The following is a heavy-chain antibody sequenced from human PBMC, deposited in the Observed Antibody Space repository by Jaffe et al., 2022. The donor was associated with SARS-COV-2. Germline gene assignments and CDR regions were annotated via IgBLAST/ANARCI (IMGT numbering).Heavy chain of an antibody. J-gene: IGHJ2*01. V-gene: IGHV4-39*01. D-gene: IGHD2-21*02. Sequence: QLQLQESGPGLVKPSETLSLTCTASGGSISSRSYDWGWIRQPPGKGLEWIGSLYYSGSTYYNPSLKSRVTISVDTSKNQFSLKLSSVTAADTAVYYCARLFHSVVVTAIWEDWYFDLWGRGTLVTVSS. CDR1: GGSISSRSYD. CDR3: ARLFHSVVVTAIWEDWYFDL. CDR2: LYYSGST.